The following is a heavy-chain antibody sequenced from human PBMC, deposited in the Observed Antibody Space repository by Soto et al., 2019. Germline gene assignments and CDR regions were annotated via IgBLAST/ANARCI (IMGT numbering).Heavy chain of an antibody. CDR3: ARVTPGNNLYYFYGMDV. CDR2: ITYEGSNT. Sequence: QVQLVESGGGVVQPGRSLRLSCVASGFSFNTYGIHWVRQSPGKGLEWVALITYEGSNTYYADSVKGRFTISRDKSKNQLYLHMNSLRVDDPGVYYCARVTPGNNLYYFYGMDVWGQGTSVTVSS. J-gene: IGHJ6*02. V-gene: IGHV3-30*03. D-gene: IGHD1-1*01. CDR1: GFSFNTYG.